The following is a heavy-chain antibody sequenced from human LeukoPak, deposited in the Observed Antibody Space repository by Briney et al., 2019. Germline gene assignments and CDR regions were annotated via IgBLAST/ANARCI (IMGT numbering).Heavy chain of an antibody. CDR3: ARDLDYYDSSGPEDY. CDR2: IYHSGST. J-gene: IGHJ4*02. CDR1: GGSFSSRTYY. D-gene: IGHD3-22*01. Sequence: SETLSLTCTVSGGSFSSRTYYWGWIRQPPGKGLEWIGSIYHSGSTYYNPSLKSRVTISVDTSKNQFSLKLSSVTAADTAVYYCARDLDYYDSSGPEDYWGQGTLVTVSS. V-gene: IGHV4-39*07.